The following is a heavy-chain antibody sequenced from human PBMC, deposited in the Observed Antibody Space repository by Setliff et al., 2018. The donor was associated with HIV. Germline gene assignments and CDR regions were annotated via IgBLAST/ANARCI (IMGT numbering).Heavy chain of an antibody. J-gene: IGHJ4*02. V-gene: IGHV3-23*01. CDR2: INGDGDST. CDR1: GFTFSFHA. D-gene: IGHD3-10*02. Sequence: GGSLRLSCAASGFTFSFHAMTWVRQAPGKGLEWVSGINGDGDSTYYADSVKGRFTFSRDDSKNTFFLQMNSLKTTDTGTYYCATYARTSYGLDDWGQGTEVTVSS. CDR3: ATYARTSYGLDD.